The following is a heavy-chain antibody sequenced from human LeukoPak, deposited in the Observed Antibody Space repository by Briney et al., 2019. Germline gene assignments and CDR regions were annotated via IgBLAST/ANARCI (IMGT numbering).Heavy chain of an antibody. Sequence: PGGSLRLSCGASGFTFGTYWMHWVRQAPGKGLVWVSGINSDGGTTTYADSVKGRFTISRDNAKNTLYLQMNSLRAEDTAVYYCAREMGGYPFDYWGQGTLVTVSS. CDR3: AREMGGYPFDY. D-gene: IGHD5-12*01. CDR2: INSDGGTT. CDR1: GFTFGTYW. V-gene: IGHV3-74*01. J-gene: IGHJ4*02.